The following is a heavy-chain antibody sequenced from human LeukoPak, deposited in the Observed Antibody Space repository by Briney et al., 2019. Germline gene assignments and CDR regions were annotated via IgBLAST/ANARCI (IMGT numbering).Heavy chain of an antibody. J-gene: IGHJ4*02. D-gene: IGHD6-19*01. Sequence: GTSLRLSCAASGFTFSDYDMNWVRQAPGKGLEWVSSISSGSIYVSYADSVKGRFTISRDNSKNTLFLQMNSLRADDTAVYYCAKISVTLTRDYWGQGTLVTVSS. CDR2: ISSGSIYV. CDR1: GFTFSDYD. CDR3: AKISVTLTRDY. V-gene: IGHV3-21*04.